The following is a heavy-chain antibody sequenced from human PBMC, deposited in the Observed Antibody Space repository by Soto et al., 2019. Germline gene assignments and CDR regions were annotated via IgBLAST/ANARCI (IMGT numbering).Heavy chain of an antibody. V-gene: IGHV4-34*01. Sequence: SETLSLPCAVYGGSLSGYYWGWIRQPPGKGLEWIGEINHSGRTNYNPSLKSRVTISVDTSKNQFSLKLSSVTAADTAVYYCARGKPNYDFWSGYALTNYYYYMDVWGKGTTVTVSS. D-gene: IGHD3-3*01. CDR2: INHSGRT. CDR1: GGSLSGYY. J-gene: IGHJ6*03. CDR3: ARGKPNYDFWSGYALTNYYYYMDV.